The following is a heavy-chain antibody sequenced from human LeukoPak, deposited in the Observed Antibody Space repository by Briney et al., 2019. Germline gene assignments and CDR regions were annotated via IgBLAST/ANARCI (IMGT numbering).Heavy chain of an antibody. CDR2: ISGSGGST. D-gene: IGHD2-15*01. J-gene: IGHJ4*02. Sequence: PGGSLRLSCAASGVTVSSNYMNWVRQAPGKGLEWVSAISGSGGSTYYADSVKGRFTISRDNSKNTLYLQMNSLRAEDTAVYYCAKDATHFDYWGQGTLVTVSS. CDR1: GVTVSSNY. CDR3: AKDATHFDY. V-gene: IGHV3-23*01.